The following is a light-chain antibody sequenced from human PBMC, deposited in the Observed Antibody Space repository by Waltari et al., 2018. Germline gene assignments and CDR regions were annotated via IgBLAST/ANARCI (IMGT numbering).Light chain of an antibody. Sequence: QSLLTQPPSASGTPGQRVTISCSGSNSNLGSTTVNWYQQAPGRAPKLLINSNTERPSGVPLRFTGSKSGTSASMDIRGLQPEDEAEYYCVVWDDSLSGPVFGGGTKLTVL. V-gene: IGLV1-44*01. CDR2: SNT. CDR1: NSNLGSTT. J-gene: IGLJ3*02. CDR3: VVWDDSLSGPV.